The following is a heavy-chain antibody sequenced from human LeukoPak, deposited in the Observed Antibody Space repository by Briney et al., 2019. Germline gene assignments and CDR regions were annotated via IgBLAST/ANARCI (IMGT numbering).Heavy chain of an antibody. D-gene: IGHD6-6*01. J-gene: IGHJ4*02. CDR2: IYYSGTT. Sequence: SETLSLTCTVSGGSISSGSYYWGWVRQPPGKGLECIGNIYYSGTTYYNPSLKSRVTMSVDTSKNQFSLKLSSVTAADTAVYYCARNAATRRSYFDYWGQGTLVTVSS. CDR1: GGSISSGSYY. CDR3: ARNAATRRSYFDY. V-gene: IGHV4-39*01.